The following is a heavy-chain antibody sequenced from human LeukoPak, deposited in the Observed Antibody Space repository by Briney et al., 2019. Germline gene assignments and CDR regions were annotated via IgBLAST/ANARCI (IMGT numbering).Heavy chain of an antibody. CDR2: IYYSGST. CDR1: GGSISSSSYY. Sequence: SETLSLTCTVSGGSISSSSYYWGWIRQPPGKGLEWIGSIYYSGSTHYNPSLKSRVTISVDTSKNQFSLKLSSVTAADTAVYYCARDSYSSSWYEGNYYYYMDVWGKGTTVTVSS. D-gene: IGHD6-13*01. J-gene: IGHJ6*03. V-gene: IGHV4-39*07. CDR3: ARDSYSSSWYEGNYYYYMDV.